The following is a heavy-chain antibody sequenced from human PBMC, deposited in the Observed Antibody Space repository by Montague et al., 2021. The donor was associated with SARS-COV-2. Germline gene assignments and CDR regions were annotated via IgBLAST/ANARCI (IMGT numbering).Heavy chain of an antibody. J-gene: IGHJ3*02. D-gene: IGHD1-26*01. Sequence: SETLSLTCTVSGGSISSHNYYWDWIRQPPGKGLEWIGSIYDSGSTYYNPSLKSRVTISVDTSKNHFSLKLNSVTAADTAFYYCARRGRKLLPVATTIGGFDTWGQGTMVTVSS. CDR3: ARRGRKLLPVATTIGGFDT. CDR1: GGSISSHNYY. V-gene: IGHV4-39*02. CDR2: IYDSGST.